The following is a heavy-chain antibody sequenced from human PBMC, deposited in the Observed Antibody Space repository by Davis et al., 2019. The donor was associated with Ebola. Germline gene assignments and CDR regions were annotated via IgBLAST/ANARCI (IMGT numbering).Heavy chain of an antibody. Sequence: GESLKISCAASGFTFSSYWMSWVRQAPGKGLEWVANIKEDGSEKHYVDSVKGRFTISRDNAKNSLYVQMNSLRAEETAVYYCASSYGMDVWGKGTTVTVSS. V-gene: IGHV3-7*01. CDR2: IKEDGSEK. CDR1: GFTFSSYW. J-gene: IGHJ6*04. CDR3: ASSYGMDV.